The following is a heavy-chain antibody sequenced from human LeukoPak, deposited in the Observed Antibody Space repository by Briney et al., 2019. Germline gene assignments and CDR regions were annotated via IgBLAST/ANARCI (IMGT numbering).Heavy chain of an antibody. CDR1: GFTLSSYA. Sequence: GGSLRLSCAASGFTLSSYAMHWVRQAPGKGLEYVSAISSSGGSTYYANSVKGRFSISRDKSKNTLYLQMGSLRAEDMAVYYCARVGDNDAFDIWGQGTMVTVSS. CDR3: ARVGDNDAFDI. J-gene: IGHJ3*02. CDR2: ISSSGGST. V-gene: IGHV3-64*01.